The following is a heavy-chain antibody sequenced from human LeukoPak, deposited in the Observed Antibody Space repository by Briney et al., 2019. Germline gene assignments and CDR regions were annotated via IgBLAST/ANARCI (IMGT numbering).Heavy chain of an antibody. CDR2: ISGSGGST. J-gene: IGHJ4*02. Sequence: GGSLRLSCAASGFTFSSYAMSWVSQAPGKGLEWVSAISGSGGSTYYADSVKGRFTISRDNSKNTLYLQMNSLRGEDTAVYYCAKGPITMVRGVIFDYWGQGTLVTVSS. CDR3: AKGPITMVRGVIFDY. CDR1: GFTFSSYA. V-gene: IGHV3-23*01. D-gene: IGHD3-10*01.